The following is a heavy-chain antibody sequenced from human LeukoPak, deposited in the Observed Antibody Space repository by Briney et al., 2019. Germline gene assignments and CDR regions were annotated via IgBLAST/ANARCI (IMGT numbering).Heavy chain of an antibody. CDR3: ARSLGIAVAGGLDY. Sequence: GASVKVSCKASGYTFTSYGISWVRQAPGQGLEWMGGIIPIFGTANYAQKFQGKVTITADESTSTAYMELSSLRSEDTAVYYCARSLGIAVAGGLDYWGQGTLVTVSS. CDR1: GYTFTSYG. CDR2: IIPIFGTA. V-gene: IGHV1-69*13. D-gene: IGHD6-19*01. J-gene: IGHJ4*02.